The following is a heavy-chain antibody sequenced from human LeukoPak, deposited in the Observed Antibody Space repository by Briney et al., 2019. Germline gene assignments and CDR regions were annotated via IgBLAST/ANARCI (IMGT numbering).Heavy chain of an antibody. CDR1: GGSISSYY. D-gene: IGHD4-17*01. CDR2: IYYSGST. J-gene: IGHJ4*02. Sequence: SETLSLTCTVSGGSISSYYWSWIRQPPGKGLEWIGYIYYSGSTNYNPSLKSRVTISVDTSKNQFSLKLSSVTAADTAVYYCARSYGDYVNFDYWGQGTLVTVSS. V-gene: IGHV4-59*01. CDR3: ARSYGDYVNFDY.